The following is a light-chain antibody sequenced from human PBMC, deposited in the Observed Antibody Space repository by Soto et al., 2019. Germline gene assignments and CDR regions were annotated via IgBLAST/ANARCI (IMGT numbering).Light chain of an antibody. J-gene: IGLJ2*01. CDR3: SSYTSSNTLL. CDR1: SNDIGAYDS. CDR2: EVT. Sequence: QLVLTQPASVSGSPGQSITISCTGTSNDIGAYDSVSWYQQHPGKAPKLLIYEVTTRPSGVSNRFSGSKSGNTASLTISGLQPEDETDYFCSSYTSSNTLLFGGGTKLTVL. V-gene: IGLV2-14*01.